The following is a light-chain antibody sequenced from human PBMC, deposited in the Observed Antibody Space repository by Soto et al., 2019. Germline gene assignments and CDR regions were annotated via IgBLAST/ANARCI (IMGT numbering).Light chain of an antibody. CDR1: SSNIENNY. V-gene: IGLV1-51*01. Sequence: QSVLTQPPSVSAAPGQKVTISCSGSSSNIENNYVTWYQQLPGTAPKLLIYDNDKRPSGIPDRFSGSKSGTSATLDIIGLQTGDEADYYCGTWDSSLSAGVFGGGTKLTVL. J-gene: IGLJ2*01. CDR3: GTWDSSLSAGV. CDR2: DND.